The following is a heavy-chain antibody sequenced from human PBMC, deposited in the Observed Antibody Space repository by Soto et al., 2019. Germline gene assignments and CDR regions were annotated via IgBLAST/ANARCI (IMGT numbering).Heavy chain of an antibody. Sequence: GVLRLSCAASGLTFSTYAMNWVRQAPGKGLEWVSTISVSGDYTYYADSVKGRFTISRDNSKNTQYLQMNSLRADDTAMYYCATRHFSLCSGGTCSSFDVWGQGALVSVSS. CDR3: ATRHFSLCSGGTCSSFDV. CDR1: GLTFSTYA. V-gene: IGHV3-23*01. D-gene: IGHD2-15*01. CDR2: ISVSGDYT. J-gene: IGHJ4*03.